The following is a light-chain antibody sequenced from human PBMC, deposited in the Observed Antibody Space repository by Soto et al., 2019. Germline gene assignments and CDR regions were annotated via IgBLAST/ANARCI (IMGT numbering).Light chain of an antibody. CDR1: GSDVGGYNY. V-gene: IGLV2-11*01. J-gene: IGLJ1*01. CDR3: CSHAGSYTYV. CDR2: DVS. Sequence: QSALTQPRSVSGSPGQSVTISCTGTGSDVGGYNYVSWYQQYPDKAPKVIIFDVSKRPAGVPDRFSGSKSGNTASLTISGLLTEDEADYYCCSHAGSYTYVFGTGTKVTVL.